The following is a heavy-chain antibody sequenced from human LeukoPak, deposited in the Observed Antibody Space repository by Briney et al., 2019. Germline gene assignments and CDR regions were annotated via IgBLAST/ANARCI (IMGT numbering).Heavy chain of an antibody. D-gene: IGHD2-2*01. J-gene: IGHJ4*02. CDR1: GGSISSTTYY. CDR3: ARGRTYATRFDY. Sequence: SETLSLTCTVSGGSISSTTYYWGWVRQPPGKGLEWIGCIYYSGSTNYNPSLKSRVTISVDTSKSQFSLRVNSVTAADTAVYYCARGRTYATRFDYWGRGTLVTVSS. V-gene: IGHV4-39*07. CDR2: IYYSGST.